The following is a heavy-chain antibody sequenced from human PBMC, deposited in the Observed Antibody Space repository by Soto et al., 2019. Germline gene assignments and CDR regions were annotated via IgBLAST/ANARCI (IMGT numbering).Heavy chain of an antibody. CDR1: GYTFTSYD. D-gene: IGHD4-17*01. CDR3: ARGIKYGAYSRWFDP. CDR2: MNPNSGNT. V-gene: IGHV1-8*01. J-gene: IGHJ5*02. Sequence: QVQLVQSGAEVKKPGASVKVSCKASGYTFTSYDINWVRQATGQGLEYLGWMNPNSGNTAYVPKFQGRVTMTWDTSITTAYMELSSLLSEDTAVYFWARGIKYGAYSRWFDPWGQGTLVTVSS.